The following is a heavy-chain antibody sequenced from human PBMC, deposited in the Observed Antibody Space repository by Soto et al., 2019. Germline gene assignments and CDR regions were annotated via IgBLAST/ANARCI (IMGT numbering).Heavy chain of an antibody. V-gene: IGHV3-23*01. J-gene: IGHJ6*02. CDR3: AKDALGDYYYYGMDV. Sequence: EVQLLESGGGLVQPGGSLRLSCAVSGFTFSNYAMNWVRQAPGKGLEWVSSISASGSVTYYADSVRGRFTISRDNSKNTPSLQMNSLRGESTAVYYCAKDALGDYYYYGMDVWGQGTTVTVSS. CDR1: GFTFSNYA. CDR2: ISASGSVT.